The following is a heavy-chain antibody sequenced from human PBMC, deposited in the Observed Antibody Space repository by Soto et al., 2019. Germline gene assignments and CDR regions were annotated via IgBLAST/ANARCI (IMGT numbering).Heavy chain of an antibody. J-gene: IGHJ6*02. Sequence: PSETLSLTCTVSGGSISSYYWSWIRQPPGKGLEWIGYIYYSGSTNYNPSLKSRVTISVDTSKNQFSLKLSSVTAADTAVYYCARDLSIAVAGTGSYYYYGMDVWGQGTTVTVSS. CDR3: ARDLSIAVAGTGSYYYYGMDV. CDR1: GGSISSYY. V-gene: IGHV4-59*01. D-gene: IGHD6-19*01. CDR2: IYYSGST.